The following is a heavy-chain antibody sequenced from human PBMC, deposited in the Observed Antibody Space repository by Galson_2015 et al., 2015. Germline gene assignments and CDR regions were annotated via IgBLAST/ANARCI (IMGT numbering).Heavy chain of an antibody. J-gene: IGHJ3*02. V-gene: IGHV5-51*01. CDR3: ARPGGSSGWYDAFDI. Sequence: QSGAEVKKPGESLKISCTGSGYSFTSYWIGWVRQMPGKGLAWMGIIYPGDSDTRYSPSFQGQVTISADKSISTAYLQWSSLKASDTAMYYCARPGGSSGWYDAFDIWGQGTMVTVSS. CDR1: GYSFTSYW. D-gene: IGHD6-19*01. CDR2: IYPGDSDT.